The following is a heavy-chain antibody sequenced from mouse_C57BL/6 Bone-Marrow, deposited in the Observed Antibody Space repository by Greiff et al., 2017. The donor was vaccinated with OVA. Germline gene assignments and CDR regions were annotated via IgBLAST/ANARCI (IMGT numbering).Heavy chain of an antibody. D-gene: IGHD1-1*01. CDR1: GFNIKDDY. V-gene: IGHV14-4*01. J-gene: IGHJ1*03. CDR2: IDPENGDT. Sequence: EVQLQQSGAELVRPGASVKLSCTASGFNIKDDYMHWVKQRPEQGLEWIGWIDPENGDTEYASKFQGKATITAETSSNTAYLQLSSLTAEDTAVYYCTTSYGSSYRYFDVWGTGTTVTVSS. CDR3: TTSYGSSYRYFDV.